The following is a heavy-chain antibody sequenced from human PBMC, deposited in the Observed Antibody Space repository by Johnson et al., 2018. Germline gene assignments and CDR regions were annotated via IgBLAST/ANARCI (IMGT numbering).Heavy chain of an antibody. Sequence: QVQLVESGAEVTKPGSSXRVSCKASGGMFSTFAIRWVRQAPGQGLEWIGGIITMFGTPNYAQKLQGRVTITADESTSTAYMELSSLRCDETAGYYCARDPGGDSGNYGLDVWGQGTTVTVSS. CDR3: ARDPGGDSGNYGLDV. D-gene: IGHD2-21*02. V-gene: IGHV1-69*01. J-gene: IGHJ6*02. CDR1: GGMFSTFA. CDR2: IITMFGTP.